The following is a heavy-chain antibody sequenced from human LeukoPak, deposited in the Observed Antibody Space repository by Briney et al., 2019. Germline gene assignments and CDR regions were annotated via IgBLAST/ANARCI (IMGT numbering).Heavy chain of an antibody. CDR3: ARGSYCTNGVCYTGWFEP. V-gene: IGHV1-18*01. J-gene: IGHJ5*02. D-gene: IGHD2-8*01. Sequence: GASVKVSCKASGYTFTSYGISWVRQAPGQGLEWMGWISAYNGNTNYAQKLQGRVTMTTDTSTSTAYMELRSLRSDDTAVYYCARGSYCTNGVCYTGWFEPWGQGTLVTVSS. CDR1: GYTFTSYG. CDR2: ISAYNGNT.